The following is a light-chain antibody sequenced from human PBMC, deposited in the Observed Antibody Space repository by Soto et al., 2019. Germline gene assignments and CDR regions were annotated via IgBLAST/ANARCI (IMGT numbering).Light chain of an antibody. J-gene: IGKJ2*01. Sequence: DIQMTQSPSSLSASVGDRVTITCQASQDISNYLNWYQQKPGKAPKLLIYDASNLETGVPSRFSGSGSGTDFTFTISSLQPEDFATYFCQQSYTTPVYSFGQGTKLEIK. V-gene: IGKV1-33*01. CDR2: DAS. CDR3: QQSYTTPVYS. CDR1: QDISNY.